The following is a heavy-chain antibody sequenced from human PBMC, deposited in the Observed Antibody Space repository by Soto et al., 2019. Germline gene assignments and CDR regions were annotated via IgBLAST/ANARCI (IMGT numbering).Heavy chain of an antibody. D-gene: IGHD1-26*01. CDR2: ISPYNGNS. CDR3: ARAESGSYDVGPSAFDT. V-gene: IGHV1-18*01. Sequence: ASVKVSCKASGYSFTTSGISWVRQAPGQGLEWMGWISPYNGNSKYAQELQGRLTMTTDTSTTTGYMELRSLRSDDTAMYYCARAESGSYDVGPSAFDTWGQGTMVTVSS. CDR1: GYSFTTSG. J-gene: IGHJ3*02.